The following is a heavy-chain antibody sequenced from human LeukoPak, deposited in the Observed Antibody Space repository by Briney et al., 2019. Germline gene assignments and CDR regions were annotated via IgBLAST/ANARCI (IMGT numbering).Heavy chain of an antibody. Sequence: SETLSLTCAVYGGSFSGYYWSSIRQPPGKGLEWIGEINHSGSTNYNPSLKSRVTISVDTSKNQFSLKMSSVTAADTAVYYCARDQRGYSYGYVPLFDYWGQGTLVTVSS. D-gene: IGHD5-18*01. V-gene: IGHV4-34*01. CDR2: INHSGST. CDR3: ARDQRGYSYGYVPLFDY. CDR1: GGSFSGYY. J-gene: IGHJ4*02.